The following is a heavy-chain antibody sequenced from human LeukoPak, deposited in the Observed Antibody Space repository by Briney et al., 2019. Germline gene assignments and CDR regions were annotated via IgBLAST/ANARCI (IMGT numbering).Heavy chain of an antibody. CDR3: ARDGHYDSASDY. D-gene: IGHD3-22*01. Sequence: GGSLRLSCAASGFTVSSNYMSWVRQAPGKGLEWVSVIYSGGSTYYADSVKGRFTLSRDNSKNTLYLQMNSLRAEDTAVYYCARDGHYDSASDYWGQGTLVTVSS. V-gene: IGHV3-53*01. J-gene: IGHJ4*02. CDR1: GFTVSSNY. CDR2: IYSGGST.